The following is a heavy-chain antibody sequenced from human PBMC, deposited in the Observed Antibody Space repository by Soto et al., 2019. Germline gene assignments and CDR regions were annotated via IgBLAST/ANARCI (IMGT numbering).Heavy chain of an antibody. V-gene: IGHV1-69*13. CDR1: GGTFSSYA. CDR2: IIPIFGTA. D-gene: IGHD6-19*01. CDR3: ARQTGIAVAASVNWFDP. Sequence: GPPVKVSCKASGGTFSSYAISWVRQAPGQGLEWMGGIIPIFGTANYAQKFQGRVTITADESTSTAYMELSSLRSEDTAVYYCARQTGIAVAASVNWFDPWGQGTLVTVSS. J-gene: IGHJ5*02.